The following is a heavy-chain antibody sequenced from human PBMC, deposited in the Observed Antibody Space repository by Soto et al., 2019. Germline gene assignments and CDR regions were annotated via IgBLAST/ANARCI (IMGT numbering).Heavy chain of an antibody. CDR1: GYTFINFF. J-gene: IGHJ3*02. CDR2: INPSGGAT. V-gene: IGHV1-46*01. CDR3: ARSHCSGGSCYLGAFDI. D-gene: IGHD2-15*01. Sequence: ASVKVSCKASGYTFINFFIHWVRQAPGQGLEWVGIINPSGGATTYPQKFQGRVTMTRDTSTITVYMDVSSLRFDDTAVYYCARSHCSGGSCYLGAFDIWGQGTMVTVSS.